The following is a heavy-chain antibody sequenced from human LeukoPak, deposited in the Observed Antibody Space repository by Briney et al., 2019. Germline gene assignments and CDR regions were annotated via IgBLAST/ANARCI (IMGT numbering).Heavy chain of an antibody. J-gene: IGHJ6*02. D-gene: IGHD4-11*01. Sequence: PSETLSLTCAVYGGSFSGYYWSWIRQPPGKGLEWIGEINHSGSTNYNPSHKSRVTISVDTSKNQFSLKLSSVTAADTAVYYCARGSGMTTSLYYYGMDVWGQGTTVTVSS. CDR2: INHSGST. CDR1: GGSFSGYY. CDR3: ARGSGMTTSLYYYGMDV. V-gene: IGHV4-34*01.